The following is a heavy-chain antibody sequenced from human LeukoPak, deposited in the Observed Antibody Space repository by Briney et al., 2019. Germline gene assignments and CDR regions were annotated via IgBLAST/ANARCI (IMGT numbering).Heavy chain of an antibody. Sequence: GGSLSLSCAASGFPFSNYWMHWVRQAPGKGPVWLSRISGDGSSTTYADSVKGRFTISRDNAKNTLYLQMNSLGVEDTAVYYCARDLVVMSAYWGQGTLVTVSS. J-gene: IGHJ4*02. D-gene: IGHD3-22*01. CDR3: ARDLVVMSAY. V-gene: IGHV3-74*01. CDR1: GFPFSNYW. CDR2: ISGDGSST.